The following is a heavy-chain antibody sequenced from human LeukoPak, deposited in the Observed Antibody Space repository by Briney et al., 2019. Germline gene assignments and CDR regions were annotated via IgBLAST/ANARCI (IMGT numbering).Heavy chain of an antibody. V-gene: IGHV1-2*02. CDR1: GYTFTGYY. D-gene: IGHD4-11*01. CDR3: AISNYTRLHRGFDP. J-gene: IGHJ5*02. Sequence: GASVKVSCKASGYTFTGYYKHWVRQAPGQGLEWMGWINPNSGGTNYAQKFQGRVTMTRDTSISTAYMELSRLRSDDTAVYYCAISNYTRLHRGFDPWGQGTLVTVSS. CDR2: INPNSGGT.